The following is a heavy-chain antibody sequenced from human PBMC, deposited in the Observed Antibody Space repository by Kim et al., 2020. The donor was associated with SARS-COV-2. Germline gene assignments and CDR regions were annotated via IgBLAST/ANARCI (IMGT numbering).Heavy chain of an antibody. CDR3: ARGKAVAGTFDY. CDR1: GFTFSSYD. Sequence: GGSLRLSCAASGFTFSSYDMHWVRQATGKGLEWVSAIGTAGDTYYPGSVKGRFTISRENAKNSLYLQMNSLRAGDTAVYYCARGKAVAGTFDYWGQGTLVTVSS. V-gene: IGHV3-13*04. J-gene: IGHJ4*02. CDR2: IGTAGDT. D-gene: IGHD6-19*01.